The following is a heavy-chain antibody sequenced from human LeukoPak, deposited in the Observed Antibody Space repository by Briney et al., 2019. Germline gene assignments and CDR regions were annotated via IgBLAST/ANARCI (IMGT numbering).Heavy chain of an antibody. Sequence: GGSLRLSCAASGFTFSSYAMSWVRQAPGKGLEWVPAISGSGGSTYYADSVKGRFTISRDNSKNTLYLQMNSLRAEDTAVYYCAKDRKDIVVVVAATLGRWGQGTLVTVSS. D-gene: IGHD2-15*01. CDR1: GFTFSSYA. CDR3: AKDRKDIVVVVAATLGR. V-gene: IGHV3-23*01. J-gene: IGHJ4*02. CDR2: ISGSGGST.